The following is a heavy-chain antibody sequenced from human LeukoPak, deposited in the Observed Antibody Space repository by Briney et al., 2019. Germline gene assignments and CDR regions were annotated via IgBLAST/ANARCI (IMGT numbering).Heavy chain of an antibody. V-gene: IGHV3-48*02. CDR2: ISSSSSTI. CDR1: GFTFGGYT. D-gene: IGHD3-16*02. J-gene: IGHJ3*02. Sequence: GGSLRLSCAASGFTFGGYTMNWVRQAPGKGLEWVSYISSSSSTIYYADSVKGRFTVSRDNAKNSLYLQMNSLRDEDTAVYYCARDPWGRYRSPDVFDIWGQGTMVTISS. CDR3: ARDPWGRYRSPDVFDI.